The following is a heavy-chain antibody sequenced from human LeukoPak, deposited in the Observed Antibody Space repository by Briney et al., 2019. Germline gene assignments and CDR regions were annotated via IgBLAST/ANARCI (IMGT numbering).Heavy chain of an antibody. J-gene: IGHJ1*01. D-gene: IGHD2-8*01. CDR1: GFTFSSYW. V-gene: IGHV3-74*01. Sequence: PGGSLRLSCAASGFTFSSYWMHWVRQVPGKGLVWVSGINTDGSRTFYVDSGKGRFTISRDNAKNTLYLQMSPLRADDTAVYYCNGANAERWGQGTLVTVSS. CDR2: INTDGSRT. CDR3: NGANAER.